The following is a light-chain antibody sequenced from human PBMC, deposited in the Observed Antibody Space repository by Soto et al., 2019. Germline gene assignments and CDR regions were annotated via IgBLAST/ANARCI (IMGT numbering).Light chain of an antibody. V-gene: IGKV3-20*01. CDR2: GAS. Sequence: EIVLTQSPGTLSLSPGERATLSCRASQRISSNYLAWYQQRPGQAPRLLIFGASYRATGIPDRFSGSGSGTDFTLTISRLEPEDFAVYSCQQYSSSPPEFTFGPGTRVD. J-gene: IGKJ3*01. CDR3: QQYSSSPPEFT. CDR1: QRISSNY.